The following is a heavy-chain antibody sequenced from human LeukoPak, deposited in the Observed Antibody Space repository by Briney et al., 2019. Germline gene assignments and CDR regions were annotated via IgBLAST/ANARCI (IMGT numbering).Heavy chain of an antibody. V-gene: IGHV1-69*06. CDR1: GYTFASYD. J-gene: IGHJ4*02. CDR3: ARVIMASTTGDDY. D-gene: IGHD5-12*01. CDR2: IIPMFGKA. Sequence: ASVKVSCKASGYTFASYDINWVRQATGQGLEWMGGIIPMFGKANYAQKFQGRVTITADKSTSTAYMELSSLRSEDTAVYYCARVIMASTTGDDYWGQGTLVTVSS.